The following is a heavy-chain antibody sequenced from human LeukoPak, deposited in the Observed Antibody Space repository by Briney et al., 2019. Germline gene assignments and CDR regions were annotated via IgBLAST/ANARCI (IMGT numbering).Heavy chain of an antibody. D-gene: IGHD3-22*01. CDR3: ARNYYDSSGYYIDQFYFDY. Sequence: SETLSLTCSVSGDSITSSSFYWGWIRQSPGEGLEWIGSIYYSGNTYYNPSLKSRLTISLDTSKNQFSLKLSSVTAADTAVYYCARNYYDSSGYYIDQFYFDYWGQGTLVTVSS. CDR1: GDSITSSSFY. V-gene: IGHV4-39*07. J-gene: IGHJ4*02. CDR2: IYYSGNT.